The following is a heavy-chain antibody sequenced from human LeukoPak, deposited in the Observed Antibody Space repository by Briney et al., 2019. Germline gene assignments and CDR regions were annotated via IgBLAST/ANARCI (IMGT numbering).Heavy chain of an antibody. Sequence: PSETLSLTCTVSGGSISSSSYYWGWIRQPPGKGLEWIGSIYYSGSTYYNPSLKSRVTISVDTSKNQFSLKLSSVTAADTAVYYCARAYYGSGSYPYWGQGTLVTVSS. D-gene: IGHD3-10*01. CDR3: ARAYYGSGSYPY. J-gene: IGHJ4*02. CDR1: GGSISSSSYY. V-gene: IGHV4-39*07. CDR2: IYYSGST.